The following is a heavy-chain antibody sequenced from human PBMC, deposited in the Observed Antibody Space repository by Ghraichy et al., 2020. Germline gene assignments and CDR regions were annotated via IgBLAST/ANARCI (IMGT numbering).Heavy chain of an antibody. V-gene: IGHV3-23*01. CDR3: AKVRRCSSATCRDDAFDI. J-gene: IGHJ3*02. Sequence: GGSLRLSCAASGFIFSSYAMSWVRRAPGKGLEWVSGISGSGSSIYYADSVKGRFTISRDNSKNTLYLQMNSLRAEDTAVYYCAKVRRCSSATCRDDAFDIWGQGTMVTVSS. D-gene: IGHD2-2*01. CDR1: GFIFSSYA. CDR2: ISGSGSSI.